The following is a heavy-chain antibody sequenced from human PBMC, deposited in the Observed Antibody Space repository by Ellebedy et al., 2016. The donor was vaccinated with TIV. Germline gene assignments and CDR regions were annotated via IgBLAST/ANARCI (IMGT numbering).Heavy chain of an antibody. CDR2: TYYRSKWNY. CDR1: GDSVSRNGVA. CDR3: ARNGALAGDGEVDV. V-gene: IGHV6-1*01. D-gene: IGHD6-19*01. J-gene: IGHJ6*02. Sequence: MPSETLSLTCAISGDSVSRNGVAWNWIRQSPSRGLEWLGRTYYRSKWNYDYTVSVKSRITINPDTSKNQSSLQVNSVTPEDTAVYYCARNGALAGDGEVDVWGQGTTVTVSS.